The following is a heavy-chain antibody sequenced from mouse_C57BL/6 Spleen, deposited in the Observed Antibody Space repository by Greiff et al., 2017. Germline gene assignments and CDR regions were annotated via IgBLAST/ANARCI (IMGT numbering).Heavy chain of an antibody. Sequence: VQLQQSGAELVRPGASVKLSCTASGFNIKDDYMHWVKQRPEQGLEWIGWIDPENGDTAYASKFQGKATITADTSSNTAYLQLSSLTSEDTAVYYCTTPTVDYWGQGTALTVSS. CDR2: IDPENGDT. D-gene: IGHD1-1*01. CDR3: TTPTVDY. V-gene: IGHV14-4*01. J-gene: IGHJ2*01. CDR1: GFNIKDDY.